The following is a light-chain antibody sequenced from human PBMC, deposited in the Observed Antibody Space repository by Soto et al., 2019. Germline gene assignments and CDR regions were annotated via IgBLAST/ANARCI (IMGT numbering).Light chain of an antibody. CDR1: SSDVGGYNY. CDR3: SSYAGSNNVV. J-gene: IGLJ2*01. V-gene: IGLV2-8*01. CDR2: EVS. Sequence: QSALTQPPSASGSTGKSVTISCTGTSSDVGGYNYVSWYQQHPGKAPKLMIYEVSKRPSGVPDRFSGSKSGNTASLTVSGLQAEDEADYYCSSYAGSNNVVFGGGTKLTV.